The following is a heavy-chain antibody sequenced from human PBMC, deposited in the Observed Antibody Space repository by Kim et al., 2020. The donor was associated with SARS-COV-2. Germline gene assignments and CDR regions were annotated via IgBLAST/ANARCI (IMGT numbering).Heavy chain of an antibody. CDR2: IIPIFGTA. CDR3: ARDIPRFQGGHYYDSKGGRTWFDP. D-gene: IGHD3-22*01. CDR1: GGTFSSYA. Sequence: SVKVSCKASGGTFSSYAISWVRQAPGQGLEWMGGIIPIFGTANYAQKFQGRVTITADESTSTAYMELSSLRSEDTAVYYCARDIPRFQGGHYYDSKGGRTWFDPWGQGTLVTVSS. J-gene: IGHJ5*02. V-gene: IGHV1-69*13.